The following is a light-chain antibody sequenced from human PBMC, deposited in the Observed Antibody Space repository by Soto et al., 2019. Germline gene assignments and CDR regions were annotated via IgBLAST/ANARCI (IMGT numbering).Light chain of an antibody. CDR2: DVS. J-gene: IGLJ2*01. CDR3: SSYSSTNTLMV. Sequence: QSVLTQPASVSGSPGQSITISCTGTNSDIGGYNYVSWYQHHPGKAPKFLIFDVSNRPSGISDRFSGSKSGNTASLTISGLQAEDEANYFCSSYSSTNTLMVFGGGTKLTVL. V-gene: IGLV2-14*03. CDR1: NSDIGGYNY.